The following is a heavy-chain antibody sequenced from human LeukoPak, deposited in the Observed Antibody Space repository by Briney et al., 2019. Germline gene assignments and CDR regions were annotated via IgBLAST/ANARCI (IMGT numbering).Heavy chain of an antibody. V-gene: IGHV4-39*07. CDR2: IYHSGST. J-gene: IGHJ4*02. CDR1: GGSISSSTYY. CDR3: ARNLIYYYDSSGYYPQ. Sequence: SETLSLTCTVPGGSISSSTYYWGWIRQPPGKGLEWIGNIYHSGSTYYNPSLKSRVTISIDTSKNQFSLKLSSVTAADTAVYYCARNLIYYYDSSGYYPQWGQGTLVTVSS. D-gene: IGHD3-22*01.